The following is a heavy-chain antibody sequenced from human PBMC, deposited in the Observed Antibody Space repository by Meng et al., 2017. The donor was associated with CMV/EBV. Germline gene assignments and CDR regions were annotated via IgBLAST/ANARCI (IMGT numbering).Heavy chain of an antibody. CDR2: INHSGST. Sequence: GPGLLTLWETLSLTCGFYGGVFSGDDGSGIRQPPGKGLEWIGEINHSGSTNYNPSLKSRVTISVDTSKNQFSLKLSSVTAADTAVYYCARGRGVGDYVWGSYRSRGVYFDYWGQGTLVTVSS. V-gene: IGHV4-34*01. D-gene: IGHD3-16*02. CDR3: ARGRGVGDYVWGSYRSRGVYFDY. J-gene: IGHJ4*02. CDR1: GGVFSGDD.